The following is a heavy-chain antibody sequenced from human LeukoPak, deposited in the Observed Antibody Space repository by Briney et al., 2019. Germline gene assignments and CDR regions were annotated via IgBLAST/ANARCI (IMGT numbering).Heavy chain of an antibody. CDR2: IYPGDSDT. J-gene: IGHJ4*02. CDR1: GYSFTSYW. D-gene: IGHD6-19*01. V-gene: IGHV5-51*01. CDR3: ARSVAGTVVVSNFDX. Sequence: GESLKISCKGSGYSFTSYWIGWVRQMPGKGLEWMGIIYPGDSDTRYSPSFQGQVTISADKSISTAYLQWSSLKASDTAMYYCARSVAGTVVVSNFDXXXQGTLVTVSS.